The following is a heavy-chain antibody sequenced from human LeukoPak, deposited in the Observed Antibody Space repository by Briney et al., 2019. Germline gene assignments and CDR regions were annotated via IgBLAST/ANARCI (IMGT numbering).Heavy chain of an antibody. Sequence: GRSLRLLRAASGFTHSSYAVRGAREAWGKGRVWVSDLRCRGGSTYYAEAVKGRFTIPRDNAKNALYQQKNSLRAEDAAVDYCAKEGFYRSGGSCYYFDYWGQGTLVTVSS. V-gene: IGHV3-23*01. J-gene: IGHJ4*02. CDR1: GFTHSSYA. CDR2: LRCRGGST. D-gene: IGHD2-15*01. CDR3: AKEGFYRSGGSCYYFDY.